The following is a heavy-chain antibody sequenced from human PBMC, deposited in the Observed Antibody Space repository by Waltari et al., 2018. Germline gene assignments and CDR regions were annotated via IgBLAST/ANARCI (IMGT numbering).Heavy chain of an antibody. J-gene: IGHJ5*02. V-gene: IGHV3-30*02. CDR1: GFTFTSYG. CDR3: AKDSGDSDWYDWFDP. D-gene: IGHD6-19*01. CDR2: LRFDGGNK. Sequence: QVQLVESGGGVVQPGGSLRLSCAASGFTFTSYGLHWVRQAPGKGLEWVAFLRFDGGNKKYADSVKGRFTVSRDNSKNTLYLQMNSLRPEDTAVYYCAKDSGDSDWYDWFDPWGQGTLVTVSS.